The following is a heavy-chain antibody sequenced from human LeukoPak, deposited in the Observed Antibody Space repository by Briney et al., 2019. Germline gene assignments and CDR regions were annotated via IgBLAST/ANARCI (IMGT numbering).Heavy chain of an antibody. D-gene: IGHD3-22*01. Sequence: SETQSLTCTVSGGSISSSSYYWGWIRQPPGKGLEWIGSIYYSGSTYYNPSLKSRVTLSVDTSKNQFSLKLSSVTAADTAVYYCARRYYYDSSGYYYEYYFDYWGQGTLVTVSS. CDR3: ARRYYYDSSGYYYEYYFDY. V-gene: IGHV4-39*01. CDR1: GGSISSSSYY. CDR2: IYYSGST. J-gene: IGHJ4*02.